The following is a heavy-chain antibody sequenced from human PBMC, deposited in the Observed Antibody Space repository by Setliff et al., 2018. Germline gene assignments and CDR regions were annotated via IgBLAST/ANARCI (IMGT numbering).Heavy chain of an antibody. V-gene: IGHV3-74*01. CDR3: VRDRWKVMVNKGDDAFDL. Sequence: PGGSLRLSCAAAGFTFSSHWMHWVRQAPGKRLMWVSRINNDGSSTTYEDSVKGRFTISRDNAKNSLDLQMDSLRGEDTAVYYCVRDRWKVMVNKGDDAFDLWGQGTMVT. CDR2: INNDGSST. CDR1: GFTFSSHW. D-gene: IGHD5-18*01. J-gene: IGHJ3*01.